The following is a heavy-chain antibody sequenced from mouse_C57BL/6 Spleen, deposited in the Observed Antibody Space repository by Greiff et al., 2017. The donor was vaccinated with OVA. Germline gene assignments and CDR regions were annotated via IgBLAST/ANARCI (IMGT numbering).Heavy chain of an antibody. CDR1: GFTFSDYG. V-gene: IGHV5-17*01. CDR2: ISRGSSTI. D-gene: IGHD4-1*01. CDR3: ARPDWDGGDYYAMDY. Sequence: EVQLVESGGGLVKPGGSLKLSCAASGFTFSDYGMHWVRPAPEKGLGWVAYISRGSSTIYYADTVKGRFPISRDNAKNTRFLQMTSLRSEDTAMDYCARPDWDGGDYYAMDYWGQGTSGTVSS. J-gene: IGHJ4*01.